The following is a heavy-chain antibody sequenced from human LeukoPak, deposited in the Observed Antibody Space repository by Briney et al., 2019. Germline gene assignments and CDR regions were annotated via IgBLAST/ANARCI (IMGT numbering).Heavy chain of an antibody. Sequence: GGSLRLSCEASGFTFGTYWMSWVRQAPGKGLEWVANIKEDESEKYYVDSVKGRFTISRDNAKNSLHLQMNSLRVEDTAVYYCARDQPYYYDTSSYYYFFDSWGQGTLVTVSS. CDR1: GFTFGTYW. CDR3: ARDQPYYYDTSSYYYFFDS. J-gene: IGHJ4*02. V-gene: IGHV3-7*01. D-gene: IGHD3-22*01. CDR2: IKEDESEK.